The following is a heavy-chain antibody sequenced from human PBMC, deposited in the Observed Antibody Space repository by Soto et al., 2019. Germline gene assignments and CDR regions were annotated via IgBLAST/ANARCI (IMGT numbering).Heavy chain of an antibody. CDR1: GFTFDDYA. Sequence: GGSLRLSCAASGFTFDDYAMHWVRQAPGKGLEWVSGISWNSGSIGYADSVKGRFTISRDNAKNSLYLQMNSLRAEDTALYYCAKEGRGSSSWDAFDIWGQGTMVTVSS. J-gene: IGHJ3*02. CDR2: ISWNSGSI. D-gene: IGHD6-13*01. V-gene: IGHV3-9*01. CDR3: AKEGRGSSSWDAFDI.